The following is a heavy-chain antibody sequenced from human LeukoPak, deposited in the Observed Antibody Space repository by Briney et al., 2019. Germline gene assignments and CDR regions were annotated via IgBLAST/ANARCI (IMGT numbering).Heavy chain of an antibody. CDR3: ARTTYYDILTGRGGYFDY. J-gene: IGHJ4*02. CDR2: ISAYNGNT. CDR1: GYTFTSYG. D-gene: IGHD3-9*01. Sequence: GASVKVSCKASGYTFTSYGISWVRQAPGQGLEWMGWISAYNGNTNYAQKLQGRVTMTTDTSTSTAYMELSSLRSEDTAVYYCARTTYYDILTGRGGYFDYWGQGTLVTVSS. V-gene: IGHV1-18*01.